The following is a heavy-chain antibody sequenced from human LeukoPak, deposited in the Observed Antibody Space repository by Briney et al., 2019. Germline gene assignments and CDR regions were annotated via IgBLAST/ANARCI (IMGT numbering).Heavy chain of an antibody. CDR2: ISTYNGNT. Sequence: GSVNVSCMASGYTFTSYVFSWVRQAPGQGLECMGWISTYNGNTNYAQKFQGRVTMTTDTSTSTAYMELRSLRSDDTAVYYCARDLDHSNSSGDYWGQGTLVTVSS. CDR1: GYTFTSYV. V-gene: IGHV1-18*01. D-gene: IGHD6-6*01. CDR3: ARDLDHSNSSGDY. J-gene: IGHJ4*02.